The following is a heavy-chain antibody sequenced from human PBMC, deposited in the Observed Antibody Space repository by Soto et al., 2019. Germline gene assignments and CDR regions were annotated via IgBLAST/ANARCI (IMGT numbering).Heavy chain of an antibody. D-gene: IGHD3-10*02. CDR2: SSNSGTYT. V-gene: IGHV3-48*04. Sequence: EVQLVESGGGLVQPGGSLRLSCAASGFTFDDYSMNWVRQAPGKGLQWVSYSSNSGTYTRYADSVKGRFSISRDNAKNSLYLQINSLRGEDTAIYYCARSGDNYNVLDYWGQGTPVTVSS. CDR1: GFTFDDYS. J-gene: IGHJ4*02. CDR3: ARSGDNYNVLDY.